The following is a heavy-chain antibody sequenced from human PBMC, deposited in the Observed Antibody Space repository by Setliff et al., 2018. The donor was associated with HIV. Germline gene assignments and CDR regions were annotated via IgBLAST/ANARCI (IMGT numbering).Heavy chain of an antibody. CDR3: ARQLASGFWAFDI. J-gene: IGHJ3*02. CDR1: GGSISSHY. V-gene: IGHV4-59*08. D-gene: IGHD3-22*01. Sequence: SETLSLTCTVSGGSISSHYWSWIRQPPGKGLEWIGSIYYSGSTNYNPSLKSRVTISVDTSKNRFSLKLSSVTATDTAVYYCARQLASGFWAFDIWGRGTMVTVSS. CDR2: IYYSGST.